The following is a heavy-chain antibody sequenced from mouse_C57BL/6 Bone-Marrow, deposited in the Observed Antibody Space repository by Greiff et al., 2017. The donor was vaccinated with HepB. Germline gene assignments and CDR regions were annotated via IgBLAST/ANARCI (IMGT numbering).Heavy chain of an antibody. D-gene: IGHD2-1*01. CDR3: ARPFYYGKYYAMDY. CDR2: INPNNGGT. Sequence: EVQLQQSGPELVKPGASVKISCKASGYTFTDYYMYWVKQSHGKSLEWIGDINPNNGGTSYNQKFKGKATLTVDKSSSTAYMELRSLTSEDSAVYYCARPFYYGKYYAMDYWGQGTSVTVSS. V-gene: IGHV1-26*01. J-gene: IGHJ4*01. CDR1: GYTFTDYY.